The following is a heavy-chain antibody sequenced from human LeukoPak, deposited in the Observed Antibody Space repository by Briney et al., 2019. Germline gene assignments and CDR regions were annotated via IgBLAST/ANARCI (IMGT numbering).Heavy chain of an antibody. J-gene: IGHJ4*02. CDR2: TFYRYKWHN. Sequence: SQTLSLTCLISVYSVSRNTAAWHWIRQSPFRGLEGLGRTFYRYKWHNDYAGSLKSRITISPDTSKTHFSPHLDSVTPEDMAMYYCARDGWPAFDYWGQGSLVTVSS. D-gene: IGHD2-15*01. CDR1: VYSVSRNTAA. V-gene: IGHV6-1*01. CDR3: ARDGWPAFDY.